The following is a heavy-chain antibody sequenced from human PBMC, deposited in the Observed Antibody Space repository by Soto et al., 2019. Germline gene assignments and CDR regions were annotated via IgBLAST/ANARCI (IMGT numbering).Heavy chain of an antibody. J-gene: IGHJ6*02. CDR3: ESVRYSSSWGYYYNGMDV. CDR1: GGSISSYY. V-gene: IGHV4-59*01. CDR2: IYYSGSA. Sequence: QVQLQESGPGLVKPSETLSLTCTVSGGSISSYYWSWIRQPPGKGLELIGYIYYSGSANYNHSLTSRVTISVDTFTNQFSLTLSSVTAAVTSVYYCESVRYSSSWGYYYNGMDVWGQGTTVTVSS. D-gene: IGHD6-13*01.